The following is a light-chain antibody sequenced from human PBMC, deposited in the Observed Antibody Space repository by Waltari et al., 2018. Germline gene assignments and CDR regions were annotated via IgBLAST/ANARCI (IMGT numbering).Light chain of an antibody. CDR1: SSDVGGYNH. CDR3: CSFAGTYTWV. V-gene: IGLV2-11*01. CDR2: DVI. Sequence: QSALTQPRSVSGSPGQSVTISCTGTSSDVGGYNHVSWYQQQPGKAPKLMIYDVIKRPSGVPDLFSASRSRITAFLTISELQAEDEADYFCCSFAGTYTWVFGGGTKLTVL. J-gene: IGLJ3*02.